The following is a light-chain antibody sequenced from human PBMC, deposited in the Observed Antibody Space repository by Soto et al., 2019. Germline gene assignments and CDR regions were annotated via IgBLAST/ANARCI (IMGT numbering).Light chain of an antibody. Sequence: DIVMTQSPLSLPVTPGEPASISCRSSQSLLHSNGYNYLDWFLQKPGQSPQLLIYLGSNRASGVPDRFSGSGSGTHFTLKISRVEAEDFGVYYCMQALQTWTFGQGTKVEIK. CDR3: MQALQTWT. V-gene: IGKV2-28*01. CDR2: LGS. CDR1: QSLLHSNGYNY. J-gene: IGKJ1*01.